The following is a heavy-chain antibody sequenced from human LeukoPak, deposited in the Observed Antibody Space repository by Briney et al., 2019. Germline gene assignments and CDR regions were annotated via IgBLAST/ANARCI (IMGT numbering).Heavy chain of an antibody. Sequence: ASVKVSCKASGYTFTSYYMHWVRQAPGQGLEWMGIINPSGGSTSYAQKFQGRVTMTRDMSTSTVYMELSSLRSEDTAVYYCARADPYYHDSSGYYFFDYWGQGTLVTVSS. J-gene: IGHJ4*02. CDR1: GYTFTSYY. CDR3: ARADPYYHDSSGYYFFDY. V-gene: IGHV1-46*01. D-gene: IGHD3-22*01. CDR2: INPSGGST.